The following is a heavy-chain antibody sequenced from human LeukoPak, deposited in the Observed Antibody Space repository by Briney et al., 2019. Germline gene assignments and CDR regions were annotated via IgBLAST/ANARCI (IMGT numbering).Heavy chain of an antibody. D-gene: IGHD2-15*01. CDR1: GFTFSDYY. V-gene: IGHV3-11*06. Sequence: GGSLRLSCAASGFTFSDYYMSWIRQAPGKGLAWVSYISSSSSYTNSADSVKGRFTISRDNAKNSLYLQMNSLRAEDTAVYYCARDEGYCSGGSCYSNYWGQGTLVTVSS. CDR2: ISSSSSYT. CDR3: ARDEGYCSGGSCYSNY. J-gene: IGHJ4*02.